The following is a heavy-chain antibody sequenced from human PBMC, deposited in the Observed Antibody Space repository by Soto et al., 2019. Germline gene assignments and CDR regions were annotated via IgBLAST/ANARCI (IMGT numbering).Heavy chain of an antibody. V-gene: IGHV5-51*01. J-gene: IGHJ2*01. Sequence: GASKTNSCEGSGNRFTCYCIGWVRPMKGKGLEWMGIIYPGDSDTRYSPSFQGQVTISADKSISTAYLQWSSLKASDTAMYYCARRAQGMATTLYWYFDLWGRGTLVTV. CDR3: ARRAQGMATTLYWYFDL. CDR2: IYPGDSDT. CDR1: GNRFTCYC. D-gene: IGHD5-12*01.